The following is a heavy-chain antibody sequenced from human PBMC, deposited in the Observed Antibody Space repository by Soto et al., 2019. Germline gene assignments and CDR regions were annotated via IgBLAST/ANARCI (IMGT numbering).Heavy chain of an antibody. Sequence: GDSVKVSCKASGYTFTSYGISWVRQAPGQGLEWMGWISAYNGNTNYAQKLQGRVTMTTDTSTSTAYMELRSLRSDDTAVYYCASLRLDTAMVHYYYYGMDVWGQGTTVTVSS. CDR1: GYTFTSYG. CDR3: ASLRLDTAMVHYYYYGMDV. D-gene: IGHD5-18*01. J-gene: IGHJ6*02. CDR2: ISAYNGNT. V-gene: IGHV1-18*04.